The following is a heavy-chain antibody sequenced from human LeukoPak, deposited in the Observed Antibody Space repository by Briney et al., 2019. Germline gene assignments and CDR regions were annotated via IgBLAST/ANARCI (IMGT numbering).Heavy chain of an antibody. Sequence: PGGSLRLSCAASGFTFSSYAMSWVRQAPGKGLEWVSTISAGDSTYYPDSVKGRFIISRDNSKNTLYLQMNSLRAEDTALYYCAKPRGLNIVGAHLDYWGQGTLVTVSS. D-gene: IGHD1-26*01. CDR3: AKPRGLNIVGAHLDY. CDR2: ISAGDST. CDR1: GFTFSSYA. V-gene: IGHV3-23*01. J-gene: IGHJ4*02.